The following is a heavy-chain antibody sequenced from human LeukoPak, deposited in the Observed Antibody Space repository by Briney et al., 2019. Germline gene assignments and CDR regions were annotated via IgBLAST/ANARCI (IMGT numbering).Heavy chain of an antibody. CDR1: GGSFSGYY. J-gene: IGHJ2*01. V-gene: IGHV4-34*11. Sequence: PSETLSLTCAVYGGSFSGYYWSWIRQPPGKGLEWIGYFYHTGSTTYNPSLKSRVTISVDTSKNQFSLNLSSVTAADTAVYYCARRGWYFDLWGRGTLVTVSS. CDR2: FYHTGST. CDR3: ARRGWYFDL. D-gene: IGHD3-10*01.